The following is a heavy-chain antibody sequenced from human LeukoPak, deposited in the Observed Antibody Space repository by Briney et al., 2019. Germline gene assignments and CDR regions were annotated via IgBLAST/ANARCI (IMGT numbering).Heavy chain of an antibody. Sequence: GGSLRLSCAASGFTFSSYWMSWVRQAPGKGLEWVSAISGSGGSTYYADSVKGRFTISRDNSKNTLYLQMNSLRAEDTAVYYCARRHSDSSGYYYPGFDYWGQGTLVTVSS. CDR3: ARRHSDSSGYYYPGFDY. D-gene: IGHD3-22*01. J-gene: IGHJ4*02. V-gene: IGHV3-23*01. CDR1: GFTFSSYW. CDR2: ISGSGGST.